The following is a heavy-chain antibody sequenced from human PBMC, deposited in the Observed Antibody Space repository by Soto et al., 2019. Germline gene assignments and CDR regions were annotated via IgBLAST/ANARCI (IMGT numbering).Heavy chain of an antibody. CDR2: INHSGST. V-gene: IGHV4-34*01. CDR1: GGSFSGYY. CDR3: ARVGGYSYGYFDY. J-gene: IGHJ4*02. D-gene: IGHD5-18*01. Sequence: SDTLSLTCAVYGGSFSGYYWSWIRQPPGKGLEWIGEINHSGSTNYNPSLKSRVTISVDTSKNQFSLKLSSVTAADTAVYYCARVGGYSYGYFDYWGQGTLVTVSS.